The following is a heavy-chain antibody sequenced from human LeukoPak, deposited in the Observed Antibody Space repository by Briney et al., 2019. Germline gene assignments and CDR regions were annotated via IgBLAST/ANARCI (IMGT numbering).Heavy chain of an antibody. D-gene: IGHD3-10*01. CDR3: ARAGYYYGSGSYYNFDY. J-gene: IGHJ4*02. Sequence: SETLSLTCAVYGGSFSGYYWSWIRQPPGKGLEWIGEINHSGSTNYNPSLKSRVTISVDTSKNQFSLKLSSVTAADTAVYYCARAGYYYGSGSYYNFDYWGQGTLVTVSS. CDR2: INHSGST. CDR1: GGSFSGYY. V-gene: IGHV4-34*01.